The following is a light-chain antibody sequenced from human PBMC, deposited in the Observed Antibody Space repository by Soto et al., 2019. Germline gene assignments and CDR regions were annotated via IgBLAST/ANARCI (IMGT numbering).Light chain of an antibody. CDR2: NNN. Sequence: QSVLTQPPSVSAAPGQKVTISCSGSNSNIGNNYVSWYQQVPGTAPKLLIYNNNKRPSGIPDRFSGSRSGTSATLGITGLQTGDEADYYCGTWDTSLSAGVFGGGTKVTVL. V-gene: IGLV1-51*01. J-gene: IGLJ2*01. CDR3: GTWDTSLSAGV. CDR1: NSNIGNNY.